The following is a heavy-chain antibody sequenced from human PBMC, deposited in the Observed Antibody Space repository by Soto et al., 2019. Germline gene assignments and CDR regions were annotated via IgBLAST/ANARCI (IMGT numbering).Heavy chain of an antibody. V-gene: IGHV4-34*01. Sequence: PSETLSLTCAVYGGSFSGYYWSWIRQPPGKGLEWIGEINHSGSTNYNPSPKSRVTISVDTSKNQFSLKLSSVTAADTAVYYCARGGNMTTVTTIDDAFDIWGQGTMVTVSS. D-gene: IGHD4-17*01. J-gene: IGHJ3*02. CDR3: ARGGNMTTVTTIDDAFDI. CDR2: INHSGST. CDR1: GGSFSGYY.